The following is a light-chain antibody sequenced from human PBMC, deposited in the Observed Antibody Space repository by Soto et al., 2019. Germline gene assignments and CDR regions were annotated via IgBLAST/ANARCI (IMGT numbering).Light chain of an antibody. J-gene: IGLJ1*01. V-gene: IGLV1-40*01. CDR1: SSNIGAGYD. Sequence: QSVLTQPPSVSGAPGQRVTISCTGSSSNIGAGYDVHWYQQLPGTAPKLLIYGNSNRPSGVPDRFSGSKSGTSASLAITGLQAEDEADYYCQSYDSNLSGSNVFGPGTKVTVL. CDR3: QSYDSNLSGSNV. CDR2: GNS.